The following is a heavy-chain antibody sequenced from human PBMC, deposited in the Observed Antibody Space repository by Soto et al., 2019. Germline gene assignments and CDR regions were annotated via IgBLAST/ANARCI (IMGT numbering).Heavy chain of an antibody. V-gene: IGHV2-5*02. CDR3: AHRRDSSSAVSRPNDAFDI. J-gene: IGHJ3*02. CDR1: GFSLSTSGVG. Sequence: QITLKESGPTLVKPTQTLTLTCTFSGFSLSTSGVGVGWIRQPPGKALEWLALIYWDDDKRYSPSLKSRLTITKDTSKNQVVLTMTNMEPVDTATYYCAHRRDSSSAVSRPNDAFDIWGQGTMVTVSS. D-gene: IGHD6-6*01. CDR2: IYWDDDK.